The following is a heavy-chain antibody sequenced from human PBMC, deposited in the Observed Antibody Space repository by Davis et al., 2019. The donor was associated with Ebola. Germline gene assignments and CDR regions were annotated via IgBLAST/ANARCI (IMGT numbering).Heavy chain of an antibody. CDR2: IGTYADT. CDR3: AKDLQSGSYYGRFDY. Sequence: GESLKISCAASGFTFSSYAMSWVRQAPGKRLEWVSGIGTYADTYYPASVKGRFTVSRVNAKNSLYLQMNSLRAGDTAVYYCAKDLQSGSYYGRFDYWGQGTLVTVSS. D-gene: IGHD1-26*01. V-gene: IGHV3-13*01. J-gene: IGHJ4*02. CDR1: GFTFSSYA.